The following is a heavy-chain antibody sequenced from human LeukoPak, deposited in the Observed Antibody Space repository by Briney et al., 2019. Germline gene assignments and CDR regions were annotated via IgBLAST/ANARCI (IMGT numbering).Heavy chain of an antibody. V-gene: IGHV3-30*02. CDR1: GFTFSSYG. J-gene: IGHJ4*02. CDR3: AKDEYSGYGSFDY. Sequence: GGSLRLSCAASGFTFSSYGMHWVRQAPGKGLEWVAFIRYEGSNKYYADSVKGRFTISRDNSKNTLYLQMNSLRAEDTALYYCAKDEYSGYGSFDYWGQGILVTVSS. D-gene: IGHD5-12*01. CDR2: IRYEGSNK.